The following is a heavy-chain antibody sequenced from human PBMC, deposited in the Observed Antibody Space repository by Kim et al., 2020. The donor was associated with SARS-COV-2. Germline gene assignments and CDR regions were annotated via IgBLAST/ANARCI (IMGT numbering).Heavy chain of an antibody. J-gene: IGHJ6*02. Sequence: GGSLRLSCAASGFTFDDYAMHWVRQAPGKGLEWVSGISWNSGSIGYADSVKGRFTISRDNAKNSLYLQMNSLRAEDTALYYCAKDTSSSGYYSSLYYYYGMDVWGQGTTVTVSS. CDR2: ISWNSGSI. V-gene: IGHV3-9*01. D-gene: IGHD3-22*01. CDR1: GFTFDDYA. CDR3: AKDTSSSGYYSSLYYYYGMDV.